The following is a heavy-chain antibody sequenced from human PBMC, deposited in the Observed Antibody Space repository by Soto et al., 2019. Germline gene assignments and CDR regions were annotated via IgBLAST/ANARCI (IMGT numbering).Heavy chain of an antibody. D-gene: IGHD4-17*01. CDR3: ARDNYGGMLDY. J-gene: IGHJ4*02. V-gene: IGHV4-31*03. CDR1: GDSILNGGHY. CDR2: IFFSGNT. Sequence: SETLSLTCTVSGDSILNGGHYWTWIRQPPGKGLEWIGKIFFSGNTHYNTALKSRLSFSVDRAKNQFSLNLTSVTAADTAIYYCARDNYGGMLDYWRPGTLVTVSS.